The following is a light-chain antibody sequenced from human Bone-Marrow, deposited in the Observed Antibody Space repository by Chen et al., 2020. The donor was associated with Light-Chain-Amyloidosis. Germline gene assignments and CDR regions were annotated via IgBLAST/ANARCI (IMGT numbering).Light chain of an antibody. CDR2: DDS. CDR3: QVWDRSSDRPV. Sequence: SYVLTQPSSVSVAPGQTATLACGGNNIGSTSVHWYQQTPGQAPLLVVYDDSDRPSGIPERLSGSNAGKPATLTISRVEAGDEADYYCQVWDRSSDRPVFGGGTKLTVL. CDR1: NIGSTS. V-gene: IGLV3-21*02. J-gene: IGLJ3*02.